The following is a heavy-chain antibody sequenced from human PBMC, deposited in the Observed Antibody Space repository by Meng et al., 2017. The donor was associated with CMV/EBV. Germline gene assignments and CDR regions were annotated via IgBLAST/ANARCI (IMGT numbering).Heavy chain of an antibody. V-gene: IGHV3-15*01. CDR3: TDTGALTPN. D-gene: IGHD1-14*01. Sequence: GESLKISCATSGFTFSNAWMIWVRQAPGKGLEWVGRIRSEVDGGTTDYTAPVNGRFTIPRDDSRKTLYLQMSRLKTEDTGVYYCTDTGALTPNWGQGTLVTVSS. CDR2: IRSEVDGGTT. CDR1: GFTFSNAW. J-gene: IGHJ4*02.